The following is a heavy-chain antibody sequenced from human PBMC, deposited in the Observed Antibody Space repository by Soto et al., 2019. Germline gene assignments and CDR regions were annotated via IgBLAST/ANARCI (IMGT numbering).Heavy chain of an antibody. CDR1: GYTFTGYY. J-gene: IGHJ6*02. V-gene: IGHV1-2*02. D-gene: IGHD3-3*01. CDR2: INPNSGGT. CDR3: ARDPTRSYYDFWSGYRGVDV. Sequence: ASVKVSCKASGYTFTGYYMHWVRQAPGQGLEWMGWINPNSGGTNYAQKFQGRVTMTRDTSISTAYMELSRLRSDDTAVYYCARDPTRSYYDFWSGYRGVDVWGQGTTVTVT.